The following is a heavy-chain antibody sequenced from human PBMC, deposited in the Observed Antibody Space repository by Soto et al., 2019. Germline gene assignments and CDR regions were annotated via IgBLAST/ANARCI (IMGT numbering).Heavy chain of an antibody. D-gene: IGHD1-1*01. CDR2: ISVHNGYT. V-gene: IGHV1-18*01. J-gene: IGHJ4*02. CDR3: ARLEHNFGPHDY. Sequence: QVQLAQSGAEVKKPGASVTVSCKASGYTFSSYGISWVRQAPGQGLEWVGWISVHNGYTKYATEIQSRVTMTTDTSTSTAYMELRSLRSDDSAVYFWARLEHNFGPHDYWGQGTLVTVTS. CDR1: GYTFSSYG.